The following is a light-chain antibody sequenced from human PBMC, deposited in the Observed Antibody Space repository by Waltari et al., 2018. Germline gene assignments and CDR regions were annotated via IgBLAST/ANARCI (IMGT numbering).Light chain of an antibody. CDR1: SSDIASYNY. CDR2: DVT. V-gene: IGLV2-14*03. Sequence: QSALTQPASVSGSPGQSITISCTGTSSDIASYNYVSWYQQYPGEAPKPLIYDVTSRPSGVSTRFSCSKSGHTAFLTLSGLQAEDEAYFFCSSYTTSWTYLFGTGTTVNVL. CDR3: SSYTTSWTYL. J-gene: IGLJ1*01.